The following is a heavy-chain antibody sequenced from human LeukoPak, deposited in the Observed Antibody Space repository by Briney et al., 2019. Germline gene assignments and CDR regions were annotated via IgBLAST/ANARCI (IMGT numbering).Heavy chain of an antibody. CDR1: GYTFIIYY. CDR2: INPSGGST. D-gene: IGHD3-10*01. V-gene: IGHV1-46*01. Sequence: ASVKVSCKASGYTFIIYYLHWVRQAPGQGLEWMGIINPSGGSTSYAQKFQGRVTMTRDTSTSTVYMELSSLRSEDTAVYYCARDRDTIRFGELSYYFDYWGQGTLVTVSS. CDR3: ARDRDTIRFGELSYYFDY. J-gene: IGHJ4*02.